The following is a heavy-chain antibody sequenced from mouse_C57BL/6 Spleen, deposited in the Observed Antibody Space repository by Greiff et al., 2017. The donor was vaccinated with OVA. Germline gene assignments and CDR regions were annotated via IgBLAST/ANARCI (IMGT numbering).Heavy chain of an antibody. CDR2: IDPSDSYT. CDR3: ARDYYGSSSWFAY. Sequence: QVQLQQPGAELVMPGASVKLSCKASGYTFTSYWMHWVKQRPGQGLEWIGEIDPSDSYTNYNQKFKGKSTLTVDKSSSTASMQLSSLTSEDSAVYYCARDYYGSSSWFAYWGQGTLVTVSA. D-gene: IGHD1-1*01. J-gene: IGHJ3*01. V-gene: IGHV1-69*01. CDR1: GYTFTSYW.